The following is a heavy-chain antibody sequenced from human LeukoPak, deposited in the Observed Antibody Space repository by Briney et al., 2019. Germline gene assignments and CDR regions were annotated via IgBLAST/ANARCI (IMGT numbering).Heavy chain of an antibody. CDR2: IYYSGST. J-gene: IGHJ6*03. CDR1: GGSISSSSYY. V-gene: IGHV4-39*07. Sequence: SETLSLTCTVPGGSISSSSYYWGWIRQPPGKGLEWIGSIYYSGSTYYNPSLKHRVTISVDKSKNQFSLKLSSVTAADMAVYYCARDKGYYYYYMDVWGKGTTVTVSS. CDR3: ARDKGYYYYYMDV.